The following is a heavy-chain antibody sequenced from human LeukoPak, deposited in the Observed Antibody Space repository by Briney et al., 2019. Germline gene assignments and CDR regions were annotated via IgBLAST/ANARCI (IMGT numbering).Heavy chain of an antibody. Sequence: QPGGSLRLSCAASGFTFSSYAMHWVRQAPGKGLEWVAVISYDGSNKYYADSVKGRFTISRDNSKNTLYLQMNSLRSEDTAVYYCARGLGIQLWLVGFDYWGQGTLVTVSS. CDR2: ISYDGSNK. D-gene: IGHD5-18*01. CDR3: ARGLGIQLWLVGFDY. J-gene: IGHJ4*02. CDR1: GFTFSSYA. V-gene: IGHV3-30*04.